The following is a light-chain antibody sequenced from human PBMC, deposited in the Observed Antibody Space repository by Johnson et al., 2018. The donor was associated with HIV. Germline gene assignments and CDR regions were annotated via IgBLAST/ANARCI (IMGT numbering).Light chain of an antibody. J-gene: IGLJ1*01. CDR1: SSNIGNNY. CDR2: DNN. Sequence: HSVLSQPPSVSAAPGQKVTISCSGSSSNIGNNYVSWYQQLPGTAPKLVIYDNNKRPSGIPDRFSGSKSGTSATLGITGLQTGDEADYYCGTWDSSLSAGVFGTGTNVTVL. V-gene: IGLV1-51*01. CDR3: GTWDSSLSAGV.